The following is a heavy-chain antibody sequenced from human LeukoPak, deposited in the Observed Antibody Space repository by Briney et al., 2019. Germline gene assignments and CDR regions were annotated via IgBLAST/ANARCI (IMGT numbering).Heavy chain of an antibody. Sequence: ASVKVSCKASGYTFNSYGFHWVRQAPGQGLEWMGWISTYNGNTKYSQKLQGRVTLTTDTSTSTAYMELRSLRSEDTAVYYCARDVEGYCTAGSCYAGGYWGQGTLVTVSS. CDR2: ISTYNGNT. CDR1: GYTFNSYG. V-gene: IGHV1-18*01. CDR3: ARDVEGYCTAGSCYAGGY. J-gene: IGHJ4*02. D-gene: IGHD2-15*01.